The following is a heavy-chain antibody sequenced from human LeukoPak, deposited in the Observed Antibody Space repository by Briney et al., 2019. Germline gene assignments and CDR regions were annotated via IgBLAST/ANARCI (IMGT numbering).Heavy chain of an antibody. CDR3: ARSREMATIIWYYGMDV. CDR1: GYTFTSYY. D-gene: IGHD5-24*01. Sequence: ASVKVSCKASGYTFTSYYMHWVRQAPGQGLEWMGIINPSGGSTNYAQKFQGRVTITADKSTSTAYMELSSLRSEDTAVYYCARSREMATIIWYYGMDVWGQGTTVTVSS. V-gene: IGHV1-46*01. J-gene: IGHJ6*02. CDR2: INPSGGST.